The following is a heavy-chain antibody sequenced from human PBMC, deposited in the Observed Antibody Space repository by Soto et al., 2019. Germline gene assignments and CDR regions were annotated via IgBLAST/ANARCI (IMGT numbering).Heavy chain of an antibody. Sequence: EVQLLDSGGGLVQPGGSLRLSCAVSGFSFSNYVMNWVRQAPGKGLEWVSAVTGSDGSTYYADSVKGRFTISRDNSENTLYLQMNSLRAEDTAVYYCAKLGGTYPNYYFDYWGQGALVTVSS. CDR2: VTGSDGST. D-gene: IGHD1-26*01. J-gene: IGHJ4*02. CDR1: GFSFSNYV. CDR3: AKLGGTYPNYYFDY. V-gene: IGHV3-23*01.